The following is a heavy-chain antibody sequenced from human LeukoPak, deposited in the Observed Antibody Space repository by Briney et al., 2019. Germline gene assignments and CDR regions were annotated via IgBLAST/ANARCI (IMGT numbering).Heavy chain of an antibody. CDR3: ARPPARGYFDWSNAGYYSMDV. CDR1: GYTFTSYD. Sequence: GASVKVSCKASGYTFTSYDINWVRQATGQGLEWMGWMNPNSGNTGYAQKFQGRVTMTRNTSISTAYMELSSLRSEDTAVYYCARPPARGYFDWSNAGYYSMDVWGQGTTVTVSS. V-gene: IGHV1-8*01. J-gene: IGHJ6*02. D-gene: IGHD3-9*01. CDR2: MNPNSGNT.